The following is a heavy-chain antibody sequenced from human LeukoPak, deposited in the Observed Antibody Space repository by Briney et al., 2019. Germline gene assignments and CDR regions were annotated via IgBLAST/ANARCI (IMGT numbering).Heavy chain of an antibody. D-gene: IGHD3-10*01. Sequence: ASVKLSCNASAYTFTGYYIHWVRHPPGQGLEWMGWTNPNSGGTNNAQKFQGRVTMTGETSISTAYMELSSLRSDDTAVYYCVRENSVDYFRGPFDFFDIWGEGTMVTVSS. CDR3: VRENSVDYFRGPFDFFDI. CDR1: AYTFTGYY. J-gene: IGHJ3*02. V-gene: IGHV1-2*02. CDR2: TNPNSGGT.